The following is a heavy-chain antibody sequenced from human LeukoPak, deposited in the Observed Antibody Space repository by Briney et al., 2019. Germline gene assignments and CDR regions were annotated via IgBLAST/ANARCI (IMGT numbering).Heavy chain of an antibody. Sequence: PGGSLRLSCAASGFTFSSYAMNWVRQAPGKGLDWVSGIIGSGGTTYYADSVKGRFTISRDNSKNILYLQMNTLRAEDTAVYYCAKAIVGIIRGFDRWGRGTLVTVSS. V-gene: IGHV3-23*01. CDR2: IIGSGGTT. CDR3: AKAIVGIIRGFDR. D-gene: IGHD3-16*01. J-gene: IGHJ2*01. CDR1: GFTFSSYA.